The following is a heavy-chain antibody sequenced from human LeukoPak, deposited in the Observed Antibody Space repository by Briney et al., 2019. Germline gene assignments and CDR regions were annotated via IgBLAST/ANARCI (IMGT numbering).Heavy chain of an antibody. CDR2: IYTTDST. CDR1: GASINDYY. J-gene: IGHJ4*02. CDR3: ARLSSLSPYNFWTMDY. V-gene: IGHV4-4*07. Sequence: SETLSLICSVSGASINDYYWSWIRQPAGKGLEWIGRIYTTDSTKYNPSLESRVTMSLDTSKNQFSLRLSSVTAADTAIYYCARLSSLSPYNFWTMDYWGQGTLVTVSS. D-gene: IGHD3-3*01.